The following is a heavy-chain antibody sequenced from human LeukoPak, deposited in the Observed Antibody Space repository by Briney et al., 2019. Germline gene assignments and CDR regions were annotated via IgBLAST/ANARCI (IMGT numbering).Heavy chain of an antibody. CDR2: IKEDGSKK. J-gene: IGHJ4*02. CDR3: ARDQSYCIGGGWYWGRLDY. Sequence: PGGSLRLSCAASGFTFNTYCMSWVRQAPGKGLEWVANIKEDGSKKYYVNSVKGRFTISRDNAKDSVYLQMNSLRAEDTAVYYCARDQSYCIGGGWYWGRLDYWGQGSLVTVSS. CDR1: GFTFNTYC. V-gene: IGHV3-7*03. D-gene: IGHD2-15*01.